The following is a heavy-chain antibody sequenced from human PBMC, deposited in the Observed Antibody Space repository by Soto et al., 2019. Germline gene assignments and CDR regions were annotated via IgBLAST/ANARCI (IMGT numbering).Heavy chain of an antibody. CDR1: GYTFTSYA. Sequence: VASVKVSCKASGYTFTSYAMHWVRQAPGQRLEWMGWINAGNGNTKYSQKFQGRVTITRDTSASTAYMELSSLRSEDTAVYYCARSFPVAILYFDYWGQGTLVTVSS. CDR3: ARSFPVAILYFDY. J-gene: IGHJ4*02. CDR2: INAGNGNT. D-gene: IGHD6-19*01. V-gene: IGHV1-3*01.